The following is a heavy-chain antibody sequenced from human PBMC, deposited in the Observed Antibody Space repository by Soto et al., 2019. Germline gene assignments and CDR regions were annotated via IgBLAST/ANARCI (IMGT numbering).Heavy chain of an antibody. V-gene: IGHV1-69*02. CDR1: GGTFSSDT. J-gene: IGHJ6*03. CDR2: IIPILGLT. D-gene: IGHD5-12*01. CDR3: ARGVYSGYDYRYYYYYMDV. Sequence: QVQLVQSVAEVKKPGSSVNVSCKASGGTFSSDTISWVRQAPGQGLEWLGRIIPILGLTNYAQKFQGRVTITADKSTSTAYMELSSLRSEDTAVYYCARGVYSGYDYRYYYYYMDVCGKGHTVTVSS.